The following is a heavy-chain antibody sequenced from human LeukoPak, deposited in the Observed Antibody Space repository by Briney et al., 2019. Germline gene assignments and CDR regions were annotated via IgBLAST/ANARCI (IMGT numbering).Heavy chain of an antibody. Sequence: ASVKVSCKASGYTFTSYGISWVRQAPGQGLEWMGWISAYNGNTNYAQKLQGRVTMTTDTSTSTAYMELWSLRSDDTAVYYCARVVPDFDWLLLDYWGQGTLVTVSS. D-gene: IGHD3-9*01. CDR2: ISAYNGNT. J-gene: IGHJ4*02. CDR1: GYTFTSYG. CDR3: ARVVPDFDWLLLDY. V-gene: IGHV1-18*01.